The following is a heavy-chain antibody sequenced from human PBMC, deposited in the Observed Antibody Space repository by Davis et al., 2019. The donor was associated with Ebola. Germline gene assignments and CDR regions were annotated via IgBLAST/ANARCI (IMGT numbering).Heavy chain of an antibody. CDR1: GFTFSSYW. CDR3: ARDGDYDFWSGYPDY. Sequence: GESLKISCAASGFTFSSYWMSWVRQAPGKGLEWVAVIWYDGSNKYYADSVKGRFTISRDNSKNTLYLQMNSLRAEDTAVYYCARDGDYDFWSGYPDYWGQGTLVTVSS. D-gene: IGHD3-3*01. CDR2: IWYDGSNK. V-gene: IGHV3-33*08. J-gene: IGHJ4*02.